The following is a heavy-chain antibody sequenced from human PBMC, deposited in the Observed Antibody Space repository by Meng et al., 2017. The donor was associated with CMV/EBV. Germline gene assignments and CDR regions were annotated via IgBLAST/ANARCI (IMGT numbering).Heavy chain of an antibody. CDR2: NNHSGST. CDR3: ARKRGRYCSGGSCCFSPTLDY. Sequence: SGYNWSWNRQPPGKGMGWIGENNHSGSTNYNPSLKSRVTISVDTSKNQFSLKLSSVTAADTAVYYCARKRGRYCSGGSCCFSPTLDYWGQGTLVTVSS. V-gene: IGHV4-34*01. J-gene: IGHJ4*02. D-gene: IGHD2-15*01. CDR1: SGYN.